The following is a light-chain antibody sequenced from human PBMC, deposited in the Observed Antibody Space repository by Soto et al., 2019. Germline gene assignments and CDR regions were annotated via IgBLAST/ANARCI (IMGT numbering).Light chain of an antibody. Sequence: AIQMTPSPSSLSASVVDRVTITCRASQAIGKNLGWYQQKPGEVPNLLISAASSLQGGVPSRFSGSGSGTDFTLTISSLQPEDFVTYYCLQDYNFPLTFGGGAKVDIK. CDR1: QAIGKN. V-gene: IGKV1-6*01. CDR3: LQDYNFPLT. CDR2: AAS. J-gene: IGKJ4*01.